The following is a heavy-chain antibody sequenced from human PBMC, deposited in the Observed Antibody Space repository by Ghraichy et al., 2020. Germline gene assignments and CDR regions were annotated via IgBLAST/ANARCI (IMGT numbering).Heavy chain of an antibody. CDR3: ARERGRNGMDV. J-gene: IGHJ6*02. Sequence: SETLSLTCTGSGGSISSYYCSWIRQPAGKGLEWVGRNYTSGSTNYNPSLKSRVTMSVDTPKNQFSLKLSSVTAADTAVYYCARERGRNGMDVWGQGTTVTVSS. CDR1: GGSISSYY. CDR2: NYTSGST. D-gene: IGHD1-26*01. V-gene: IGHV4-4*07.